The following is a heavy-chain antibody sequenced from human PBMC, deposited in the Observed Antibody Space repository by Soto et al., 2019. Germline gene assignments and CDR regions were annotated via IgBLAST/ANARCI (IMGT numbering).Heavy chain of an antibody. V-gene: IGHV4-38-2*01. D-gene: IGHD3-3*01. CDR1: CYSISSGYY. Sequence: SETLCLTCAVSCYSISSGYYFGLRRHPPWKWLYWIGNIYHSGSTYYNPSLKSRVTISVDTSKNQFSLKLSSVTAADTAVYYCARGGNLRFLEWLLWTQYYFDYWGQGTLVTVSS. J-gene: IGHJ4*02. CDR3: ARGGNLRFLEWLLWTQYYFDY. CDR2: IYHSGST.